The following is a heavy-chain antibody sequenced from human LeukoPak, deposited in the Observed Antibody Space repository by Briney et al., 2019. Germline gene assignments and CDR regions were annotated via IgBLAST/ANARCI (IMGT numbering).Heavy chain of an antibody. Sequence: GASVKVSCKASGYTFTGYYMHWVRQAPGQGLEWMGWINPNSGGTNYAQKFQGRVTMTRDASMSTAYMELSRLRSDDTAVYYCARPYCSSTSCYGYFDYWGQGTLVTVSS. CDR1: GYTFTGYY. J-gene: IGHJ4*02. CDR3: ARPYCSSTSCYGYFDY. CDR2: INPNSGGT. V-gene: IGHV1-2*02. D-gene: IGHD2-2*01.